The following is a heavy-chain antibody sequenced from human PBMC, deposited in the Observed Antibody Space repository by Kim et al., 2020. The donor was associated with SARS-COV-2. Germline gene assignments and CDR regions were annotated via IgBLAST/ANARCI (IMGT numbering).Heavy chain of an antibody. CDR2: ISYDGSNK. Sequence: GGSLRLSCAASGFTFSSYAMHWVRQAPGKGLEWVAVISYDGSNKYYADSVKGRFTISRDNSKNTLYLQMNSLRAEDTAVYYCARSSPYCSSTSCYARTAAGLFDYWGQGTLVTVSS. D-gene: IGHD2-2*01. CDR1: GFTFSSYA. V-gene: IGHV3-30*04. CDR3: ARSSPYCSSTSCYARTAAGLFDY. J-gene: IGHJ4*02.